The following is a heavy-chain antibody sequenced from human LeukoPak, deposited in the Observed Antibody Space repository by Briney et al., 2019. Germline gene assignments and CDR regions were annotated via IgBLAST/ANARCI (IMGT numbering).Heavy chain of an antibody. CDR1: GFTFSSYG. J-gene: IGHJ3*02. V-gene: IGHV3-30*02. CDR2: IRYDGSNK. Sequence: PGGSLRLSCAASGFTFSSYGMHWVRQAPGKGLGWVVFIRYDGSNKYYADSVKGRFTISRDNSKNTLYLQMNSLRAEHTAVYYCAKDPRDGYYTAYAFDIWGQGTMVTVSS. D-gene: IGHD5-24*01. CDR3: AKDPRDGYYTAYAFDI.